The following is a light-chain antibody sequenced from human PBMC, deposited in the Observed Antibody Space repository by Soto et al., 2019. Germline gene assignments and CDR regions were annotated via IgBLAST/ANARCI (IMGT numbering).Light chain of an antibody. CDR2: AAT. Sequence: DIQMTQSPSSLSASVGDTVTFTCRASQTISTYLDRYQQKTGTAPKLLIYAATFLESGVPLRFSGSGSGTDFTLTISSLQPEDFGTYFCQQSYRTPPTFGQGTKLEI. CDR1: QTISTY. J-gene: IGKJ2*01. CDR3: QQSYRTPPT. V-gene: IGKV1-39*01.